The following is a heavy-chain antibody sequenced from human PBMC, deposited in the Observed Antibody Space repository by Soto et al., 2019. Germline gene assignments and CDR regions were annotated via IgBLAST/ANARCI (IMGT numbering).Heavy chain of an antibody. CDR3: ARQFPYYYDSSGYYLPLGAFDI. Sequence: SVKVSCKASGGTFSSYAISWVRQAPGQGLEWMGGIIPIFGTANYAQKFQGRVTITADESTSTAYMELSSLRSEDTAVYYCARQFPYYYDSSGYYLPLGAFDIWGQGTMVTVSS. CDR2: IIPIFGTA. J-gene: IGHJ3*02. V-gene: IGHV1-69*13. CDR1: GGTFSSYA. D-gene: IGHD3-22*01.